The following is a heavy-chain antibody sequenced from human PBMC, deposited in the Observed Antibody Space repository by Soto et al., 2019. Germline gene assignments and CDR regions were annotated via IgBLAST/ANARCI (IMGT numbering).Heavy chain of an antibody. CDR2: INPNSGAT. CDR1: GHTFTGDY. V-gene: IGHV1-2*02. Sequence: GASVKVSCKTSGHTFTGDYLHWVRQAPGQGLEWMGWINPNSGATKFAQKFQGRVTMTWDTSISTAYMELSSLRSDDTAVYYCAKEIGPFDFWGQGTMGTVS. D-gene: IGHD2-21*01. J-gene: IGHJ3*01. CDR3: AKEIGPFDF.